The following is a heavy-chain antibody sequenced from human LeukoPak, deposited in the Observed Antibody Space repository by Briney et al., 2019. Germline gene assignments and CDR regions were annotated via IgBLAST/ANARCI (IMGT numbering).Heavy chain of an antibody. D-gene: IGHD4-23*01. CDR1: GFTFSSYG. Sequence: PGGSLRLSCAASGFTFSSYGMHWVRQAPGKGLEWVSYISSSSSTIYYADSVKGRFTISRDNAKNSLYLQMNSLRAEDTAVYYCARAYYGGNSGPNYYYYYMDVWGKGTTVTVSS. CDR2: ISSSSSTI. CDR3: ARAYYGGNSGPNYYYYYMDV. J-gene: IGHJ6*03. V-gene: IGHV3-48*01.